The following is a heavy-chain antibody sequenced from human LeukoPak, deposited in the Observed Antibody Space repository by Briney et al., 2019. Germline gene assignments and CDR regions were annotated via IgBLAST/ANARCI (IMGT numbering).Heavy chain of an antibody. V-gene: IGHV4-30-4*08. CDR2: IYYSGST. Sequence: SQTLSLTCTVSGGSISSGDSYWSWIRQPPGKGLEWIGYIYYSGSTYYNPSLKSRVTISVDTSKNQFSLKLSSVTAADTAVYYCARVGSPTNYYDSSGYYQYFDYWGQGTLVTVSS. J-gene: IGHJ4*02. CDR1: GGSISSGDSY. D-gene: IGHD3-22*01. CDR3: ARVGSPTNYYDSSGYYQYFDY.